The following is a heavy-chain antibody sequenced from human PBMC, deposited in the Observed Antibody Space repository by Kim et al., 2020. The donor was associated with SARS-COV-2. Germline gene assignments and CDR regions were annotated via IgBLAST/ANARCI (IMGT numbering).Heavy chain of an antibody. D-gene: IGHD3-3*01. CDR2: ISSSGSTI. J-gene: IGHJ6*02. V-gene: IGHV3-48*03. CDR3: ARERYTWSGRGMDV. CDR1: GFTFSSYE. Sequence: GGSLRLSCAASGFTFSSYEMNWVRQAPGKGLEWVSYISSSGSTIYYADSVKGRFTISRDNAKNSLYLQMNSLRAEDTAVYYCARERYTWSGRGMDVWGQGTTVTVSS.